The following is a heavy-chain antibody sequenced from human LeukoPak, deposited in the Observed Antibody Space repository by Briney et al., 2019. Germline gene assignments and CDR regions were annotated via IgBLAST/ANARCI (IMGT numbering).Heavy chain of an antibody. V-gene: IGHV1-18*01. J-gene: IGHJ4*02. Sequence: ASVKVSCKASGYTFTSYGISWVRQAPGQGLEWMGWISTYNGHTNYAQNLQGRVTMTTDTSTSTAYMELRSLRSDDTAVYYCARDYYYDSSGYHWGQGTLVTVSS. CDR1: GYTFTSYG. CDR2: ISTYNGHT. D-gene: IGHD3-22*01. CDR3: ARDYYYDSSGYH.